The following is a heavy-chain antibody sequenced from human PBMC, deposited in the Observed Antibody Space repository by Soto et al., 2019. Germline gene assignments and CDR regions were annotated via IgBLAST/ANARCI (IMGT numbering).Heavy chain of an antibody. Sequence: QVQLQESGPGLVKPSQTLSLTCTVSGSSMSSGGYYWSGIRQHPGKGLEWIGYIYYSGSTYYNPSLKRRVTISVDTSKNQFFLKLSSVTAADTAVYYCARSVDPWGQGTLVTVSS. J-gene: IGHJ5*02. CDR2: IYYSGST. CDR3: ARSVDP. V-gene: IGHV4-31*03. CDR1: GSSMSSGGYY.